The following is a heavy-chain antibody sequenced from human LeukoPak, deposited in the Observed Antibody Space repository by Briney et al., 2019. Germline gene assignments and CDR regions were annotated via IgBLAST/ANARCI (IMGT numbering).Heavy chain of an antibody. D-gene: IGHD5-12*01. V-gene: IGHV3-48*03. J-gene: IGHJ6*02. CDR2: ISSSGSTI. Sequence: PGGSLRLSCAASGFTFSSYEMNWVRQAPGKGLEWVSYISSSGSTIYYADSVKGRSTISRDNAKNSLYPQMNSLRAEDTAVYYCARQTSGYSGYDYLANYYYGMDVWGQGTTVTVSS. CDR3: ARQTSGYSGYDYLANYYYGMDV. CDR1: GFTFSSYE.